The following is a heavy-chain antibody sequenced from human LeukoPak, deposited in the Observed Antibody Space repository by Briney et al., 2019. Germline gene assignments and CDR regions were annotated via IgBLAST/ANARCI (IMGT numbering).Heavy chain of an antibody. V-gene: IGHV1-18*01. CDR2: ISAYNGNT. CDR3: ARDSVDYYYDSSGYYSLDY. J-gene: IGHJ4*02. CDR1: GYTFTSYG. D-gene: IGHD3-22*01. Sequence: ASVKVSCKASGYTFTSYGISWVRQAPGQGLEWMGWISAYNGNTNYAQKFQDRVIMTTDTSTSTAYMELRSLRSDDTAVYYCARDSVDYYYDSSGYYSLDYWGQGTLVTVSS.